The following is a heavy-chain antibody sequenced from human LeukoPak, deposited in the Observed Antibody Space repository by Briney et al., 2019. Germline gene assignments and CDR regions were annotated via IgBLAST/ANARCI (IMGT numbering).Heavy chain of an antibody. CDR1: GDSVSSSSTT. D-gene: IGHD1-26*01. J-gene: IGHJ5*02. Sequence: SQTLSLTCAISGDSVSSSSTTWDWIRQSPSRGLEWLGRTYYRSKWYNDYAVSVKGRISINADTSNNQFSLQLNSVTAPDTAVYYCARRHSGSYYGKHWFDPWGQGTLVTVSS. CDR3: ARRHSGSYYGKHWFDP. CDR2: TYYRSKWYN. V-gene: IGHV6-1*01.